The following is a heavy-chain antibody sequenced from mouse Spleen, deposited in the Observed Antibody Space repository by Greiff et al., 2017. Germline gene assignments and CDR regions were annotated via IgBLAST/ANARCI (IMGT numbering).Heavy chain of an antibody. V-gene: IGHV1-50*01. D-gene: IGHD2-4*01. Sequence: VQLQQPGAALVKPGTSVNLSCKPSGYTFTSYWIQWVKQRPGQGLEWIGEIDPSDSYTNYNQNFKGKATLTVDTSSSTAYMQLSSLTSEDSEVYYCARREDYDAWYFDVWGTGTTVTVSS. CDR1: GYTFTSYW. CDR3: ARREDYDAWYFDV. CDR2: IDPSDSYT. J-gene: IGHJ1*03.